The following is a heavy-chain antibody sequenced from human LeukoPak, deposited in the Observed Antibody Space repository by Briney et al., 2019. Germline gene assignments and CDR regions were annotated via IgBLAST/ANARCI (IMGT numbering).Heavy chain of an antibody. CDR3: TSVGYYDSSGYIASKGY. D-gene: IGHD3-22*01. J-gene: IGHJ4*02. V-gene: IGHV3-73*01. CDR1: GFTFSGSA. CDR2: IRSKANSYAT. Sequence: PGGSLRLSCAASGFTFSGSAMHWVRQASGKGLEWVGRIRSKANSYATAYAASVKGRFAISRDDSKNTAYLQMNSLKTEDTAVYCCTSVGYYDSSGYIASKGYWGQGTLVTVSS.